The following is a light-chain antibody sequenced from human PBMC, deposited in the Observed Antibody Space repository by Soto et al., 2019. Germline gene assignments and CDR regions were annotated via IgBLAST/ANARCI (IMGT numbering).Light chain of an antibody. J-gene: IGKJ1*01. V-gene: IGKV1-5*03. CDR3: QQYNNWPWT. Sequence: DIQMTQSPSTLSASVGDRVTITCRASQNINSWLAWYQQKPGKVPNLLIYKASSLESGVPARFSGSGSGTDFTLTISSLQSEDFAVYYCQQYNNWPWTFGQGTKVDIK. CDR1: QNINSW. CDR2: KAS.